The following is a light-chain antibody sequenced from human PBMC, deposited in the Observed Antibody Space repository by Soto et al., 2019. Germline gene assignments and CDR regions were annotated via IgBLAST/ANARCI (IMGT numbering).Light chain of an antibody. CDR3: HHYNNWPPWT. CDR1: HSVNTN. J-gene: IGKJ1*01. Sequence: EIVMTQSPATLSVSPGERVTLSCRASHSVNTNLAWFQQKPGQVPRLVIYGASTRASGIPARFSGSGSGTEFTLTISSLQSEDFGVYYCHHYNNWPPWTFGQGTKVDIK. CDR2: GAS. V-gene: IGKV3-15*01.